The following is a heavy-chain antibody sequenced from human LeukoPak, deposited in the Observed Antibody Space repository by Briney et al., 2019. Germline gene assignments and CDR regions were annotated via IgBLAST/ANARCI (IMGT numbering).Heavy chain of an antibody. CDR1: GGSISSYY. Sequence: PSETLSLTCTVSGGSISSYYWSWIRQPPGKGLEWIGYIYYSGSTNYNPSLKSRVTISVDKSKNQFSLKLSSVTAADTAVYYCARIGPYGSGSYYADYWGQGTLVTVSS. D-gene: IGHD3-10*01. J-gene: IGHJ4*02. CDR2: IYYSGST. V-gene: IGHV4-59*12. CDR3: ARIGPYGSGSYYADY.